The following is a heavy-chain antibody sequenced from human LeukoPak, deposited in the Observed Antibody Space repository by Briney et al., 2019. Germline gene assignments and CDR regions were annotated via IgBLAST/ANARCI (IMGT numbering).Heavy chain of an antibody. V-gene: IGHV1-46*01. J-gene: IGHJ4*02. D-gene: IGHD3-3*01. Sequence: ASVKVSCKASGGTFSSYAISWVRQAPGQTFEWMGIINPSGGSTSYPQVFHGRVTMTSDTSTSTVYMELSSLRSEDTAVYYCARGYDLPGGYWGQGSLVIVSS. CDR3: ARGYDLPGGY. CDR1: GGTFSSYA. CDR2: INPSGGST.